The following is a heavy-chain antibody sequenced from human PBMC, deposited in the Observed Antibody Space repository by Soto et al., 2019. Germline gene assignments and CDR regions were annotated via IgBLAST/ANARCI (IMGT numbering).Heavy chain of an antibody. D-gene: IGHD3-10*01. J-gene: IGHJ6*02. CDR1: GFSFDDYA. CDR2: ISYDGSNK. Sequence: VQLVESGGGLVQPGRSLRLSCAASGFSFDDYAMHWVRQAPGRGLEWVAVISYDGSNKYYADSVKGRFTISRDNSKNTLYLQMNSLRAEDTAVYYCARAMVRGVITPGDYYYGMDVWGQGTTVTVSS. CDR3: ARAMVRGVITPGDYYYGMDV. V-gene: IGHV3-30-3*01.